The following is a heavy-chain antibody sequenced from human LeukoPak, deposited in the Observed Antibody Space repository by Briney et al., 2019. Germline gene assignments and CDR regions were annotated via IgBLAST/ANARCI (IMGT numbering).Heavy chain of an antibody. V-gene: IGHV4-59*08. CDR3: ASMVRGVPYYFDY. CDR1: GGSISSYY. J-gene: IGHJ4*02. D-gene: IGHD3-10*01. CDR2: IYYSGST. Sequence: PSETLSLTCTVSGGSISSYYWSWIRQPPGKGLEWIGYIYYSGSTNYNPSLKSRVTISVDTSKSQFSLKLSSVTAADTAVYYCASMVRGVPYYFDYWGQGTLVTVSS.